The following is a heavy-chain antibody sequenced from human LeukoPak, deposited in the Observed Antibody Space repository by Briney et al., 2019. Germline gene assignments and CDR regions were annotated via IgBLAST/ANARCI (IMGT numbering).Heavy chain of an antibody. J-gene: IGHJ4*02. V-gene: IGHV4-61*05. Sequence: SETLSLTCTVSGGSISSSSYYWGWIRQPPGKGLEWIGYIYYSGSTNYNPSLKSRVTISVDTSKNQFSLKLSSVTAADTAVYYCARAGGYSSGYAYWGQGTLVTVSS. D-gene: IGHD3-22*01. CDR3: ARAGGYSSGYAY. CDR2: IYYSGST. CDR1: GGSISSSSYY.